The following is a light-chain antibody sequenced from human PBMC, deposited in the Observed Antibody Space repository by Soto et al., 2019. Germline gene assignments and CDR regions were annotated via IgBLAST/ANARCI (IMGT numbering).Light chain of an antibody. CDR2: EVS. CDR3: SSYTSSSPNVV. CDR1: SSDVGGYNY. Sequence: QSALTQPASVSGSPGQSITISCTGTSSDVGGYNYVSWYQQHPGKAPKLMIYEVSNRPSGVSNRFSGSKSGNTASLTISGLQVQDEADYYCSSYTSSSPNVVFGGGTKLTVL. V-gene: IGLV2-14*01. J-gene: IGLJ2*01.